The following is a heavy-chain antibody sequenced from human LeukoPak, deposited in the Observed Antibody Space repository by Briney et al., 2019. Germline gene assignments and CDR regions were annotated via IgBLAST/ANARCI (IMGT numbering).Heavy chain of an antibody. D-gene: IGHD5-18*01. V-gene: IGHV3-30*02. Sequence: PGGSLRLSCAASGFIFSTYGMHWVRQAPGKGLEWVAFIRYDGSDKYYADSVKGRFTISRDNSKNTLYLQMNNLRAEDTAVYYCARDPGYSYGRRYWYFDLWGRGTLVTVSS. J-gene: IGHJ2*01. CDR1: GFIFSTYG. CDR3: ARDPGYSYGRRYWYFDL. CDR2: IRYDGSDK.